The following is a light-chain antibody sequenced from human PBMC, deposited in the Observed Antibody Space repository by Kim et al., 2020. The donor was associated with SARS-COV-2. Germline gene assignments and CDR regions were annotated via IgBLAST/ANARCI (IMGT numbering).Light chain of an antibody. CDR3: QQYDNLPLT. CDR1: QDITKS. V-gene: IGKV1-33*01. CDR2: AAS. Sequence: DIQVTQSPSSLSASVGDRVTITCQASQDITKSLNWYQHKAGKAPRLLISAASTLEGGVPSRFSGTKSGTHFTFTISSLQPEDIATYYCQQYDNLPLTFGGGTKLEIK. J-gene: IGKJ4*01.